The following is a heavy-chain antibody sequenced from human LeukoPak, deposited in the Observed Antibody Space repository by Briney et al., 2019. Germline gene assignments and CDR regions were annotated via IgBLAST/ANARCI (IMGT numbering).Heavy chain of an antibody. CDR3: ARSEGEMATIPGY. J-gene: IGHJ4*02. CDR1: GYTFTGYY. CDR2: INPNSGGT. V-gene: IGHV1-2*06. D-gene: IGHD5-24*01. Sequence: ASVKVSCKASGYTFTGYYMHWVRQAPGQGLEWMGRINPNSGGTNYAQKFQGRVTMTRDTSISTAYMELSRLRSDDTAVYYCARSEGEMATIPGYWGQATLVTVSS.